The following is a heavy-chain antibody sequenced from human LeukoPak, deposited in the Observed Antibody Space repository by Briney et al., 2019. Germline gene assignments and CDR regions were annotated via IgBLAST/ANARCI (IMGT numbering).Heavy chain of an antibody. CDR2: ISYDGSSK. CDR3: AREKVIVSSFDY. CDR1: GFTFSSYA. Sequence: GRSLRLSCAASGFTFSSYAMHWVRQAPGKGLEWVAVISYDGSSKYYADSVKGRFTISRDNSKNTLYLRMNSLRAEDTAVYYCAREKVIVSSFDYWGQGTLVTVSS. D-gene: IGHD2-15*01. J-gene: IGHJ4*02. V-gene: IGHV3-30-3*01.